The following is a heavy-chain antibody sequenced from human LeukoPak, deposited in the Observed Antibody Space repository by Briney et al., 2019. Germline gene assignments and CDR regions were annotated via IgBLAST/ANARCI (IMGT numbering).Heavy chain of an antibody. Sequence: ASVKVSCKASGYTFTSYGISWVRQAPGQGLEWMGWISAYNGNTNYAQKLQGRVTLTTDTSTSTAYMELRSLRSDDTAVYYCARGSPYGDGANYFDYWGQGTLVTVSS. CDR1: GYTFTSYG. J-gene: IGHJ4*02. V-gene: IGHV1-18*01. CDR2: ISAYNGNT. D-gene: IGHD4-17*01. CDR3: ARGSPYGDGANYFDY.